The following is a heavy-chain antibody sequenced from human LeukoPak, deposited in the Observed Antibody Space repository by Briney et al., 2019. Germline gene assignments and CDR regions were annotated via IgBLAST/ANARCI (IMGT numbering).Heavy chain of an antibody. CDR3: AKDLYYYDTSGYYAIDY. D-gene: IGHD3-22*01. V-gene: IGHV3-53*05. CDR1: GFTVSSNY. J-gene: IGHJ4*02. Sequence: GGSLRLSCAASGFTVSSNYMSWVRQAPGKGLEWVSLIYSGGTTYYADSVKGRFTISRDNSKNTLYLQMNSLRAEDTAVYYCAKDLYYYDTSGYYAIDYWGQGTLVTVSS. CDR2: IYSGGTT.